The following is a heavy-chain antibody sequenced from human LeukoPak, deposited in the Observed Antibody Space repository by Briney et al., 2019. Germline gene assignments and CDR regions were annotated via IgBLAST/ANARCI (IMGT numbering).Heavy chain of an antibody. V-gene: IGHV3-21*01. CDR1: GFTLSSYE. Sequence: GGSLRLSCAASGFTLSSYEMNWVRQAPGKGLEWVSCISSSSTYINYADSVKGRFTISRDNAKNSLYLQMNSLRAEDTAVYYCARDRSPGNFDYWGQGTLVTVSS. D-gene: IGHD3-10*01. CDR2: ISSSSTYI. J-gene: IGHJ4*02. CDR3: ARDRSPGNFDY.